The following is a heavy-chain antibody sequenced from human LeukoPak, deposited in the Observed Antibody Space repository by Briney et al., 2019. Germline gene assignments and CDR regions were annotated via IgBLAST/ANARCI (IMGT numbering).Heavy chain of an antibody. CDR1: GGSFSGYY. V-gene: IGHV4-34*01. Sequence: PSETLSLTCAVYGGSFSGYYWSWIRQPPGKGLEWIGEINHSGSTNYNPSLKSRVTIPVDTSKNQFSLKLSSVTAADTAVYYCARDLPDTAMVTYAFDIWGQGTMVTVSS. J-gene: IGHJ3*02. D-gene: IGHD5-18*01. CDR3: ARDLPDTAMVTYAFDI. CDR2: INHSGST.